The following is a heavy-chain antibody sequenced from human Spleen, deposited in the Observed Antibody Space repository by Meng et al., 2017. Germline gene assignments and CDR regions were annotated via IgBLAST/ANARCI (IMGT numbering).Heavy chain of an antibody. V-gene: IGHV3-23*01. D-gene: IGHD3-22*01. CDR2: ISGSGGST. CDR1: GFTFRSYA. Sequence: GGSLRLSCAASGFTFRSYAMSWVRQAPGKGLEWVSGISGSGGSTYYADSVKGRFTISRDNSKNTLDLQMNSLRAEDTAVYYCAKADYYDSSGYRYITAFDMWGQGTMVTVSS. J-gene: IGHJ3*02. CDR3: AKADYYDSSGYRYITAFDM.